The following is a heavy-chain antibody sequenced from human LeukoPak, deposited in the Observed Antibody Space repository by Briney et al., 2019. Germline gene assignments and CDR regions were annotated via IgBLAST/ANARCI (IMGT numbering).Heavy chain of an antibody. CDR2: INHSGST. J-gene: IGHJ3*02. D-gene: IGHD3-22*01. CDR1: GGSFSGYF. V-gene: IGHV4-34*01. Sequence: SETLSLTCAVYGGSFSGYFWSWIRQPPGKGLEWIGEINHSGSTNYNPSLKSRVTISVDTSKNQFSLKLSSVTAADTAVYYCALASGITMIIDAFDIWGQGTMVTVSS. CDR3: ALASGITMIIDAFDI.